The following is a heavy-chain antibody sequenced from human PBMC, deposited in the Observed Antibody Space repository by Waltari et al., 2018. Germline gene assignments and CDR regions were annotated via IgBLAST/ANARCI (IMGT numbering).Heavy chain of an antibody. CDR1: GYTFTGYY. Sequence: QVQLVQSGAEVKKPGASVKVSCKASGYTFTGYYMHWVRQAPGQGLEWMGWINPNSGGTNYAQKFQGRVTMTRDTTIRTTYMELSSLTSDDTAVYYCARDTETATEVYYGMDVWGQGTTVTVSS. CDR3: ARDTETATEVYYGMDV. D-gene: IGHD5-18*01. V-gene: IGHV1-2*02. J-gene: IGHJ6*02. CDR2: INPNSGGT.